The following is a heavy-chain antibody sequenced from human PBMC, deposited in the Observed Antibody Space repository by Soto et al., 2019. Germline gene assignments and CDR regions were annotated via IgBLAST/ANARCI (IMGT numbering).Heavy chain of an antibody. V-gene: IGHV3-23*01. Sequence: AGGSLRLSCAASGFTFSSYAMSWVRQAPGKGLEWVSAISGSGGSTYYADSVKGRFTISRDNSKNTLYLQMNSLRAEDTAVYYCAKDLRGSYGGNSYYYGMDVWGQGTTVTVSS. J-gene: IGHJ6*02. CDR3: AKDLRGSYGGNSYYYGMDV. D-gene: IGHD1-26*01. CDR2: ISGSGGST. CDR1: GFTFSSYA.